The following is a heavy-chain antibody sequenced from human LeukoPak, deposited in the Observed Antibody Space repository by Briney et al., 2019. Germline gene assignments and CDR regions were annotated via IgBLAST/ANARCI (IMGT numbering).Heavy chain of an antibody. D-gene: IGHD2-2*01. V-gene: IGHV1-18*01. CDR1: GYTFTSYG. CDR3: ARGPPVRGIVVVPGLLFY. Sequence: ASVKVSCKASGYTFTSYGISWVRQAPGQGLEWMGWISAYNGNTNYAPKLQGRVTMTTDTSTSTAYMELRSLRSDDTAVYYCARGPPVRGIVVVPGLLFYWGQGTLVTVSS. J-gene: IGHJ4*02. CDR2: ISAYNGNT.